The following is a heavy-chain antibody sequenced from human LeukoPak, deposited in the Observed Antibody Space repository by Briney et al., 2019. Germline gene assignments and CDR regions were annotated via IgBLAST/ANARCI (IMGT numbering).Heavy chain of an antibody. J-gene: IGHJ3*02. CDR3: AGQARPGSAEGAFDI. V-gene: IGHV3-13*05. Sequence: GGSLRLSCTASGFTSSSYDMHWVRQDKGKGLEWVSAISTGGDPYYLGSVKGRFTISRENAKNSFYLQMNSLRAGDTAVYYCAGQARPGSAEGAFDIWGQGTMVTVSS. D-gene: IGHD2-2*01. CDR1: GFTSSSYD. CDR2: ISTGGDP.